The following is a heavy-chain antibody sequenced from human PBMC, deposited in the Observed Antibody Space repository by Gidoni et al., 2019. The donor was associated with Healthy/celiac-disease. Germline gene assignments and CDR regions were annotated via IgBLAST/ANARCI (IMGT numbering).Heavy chain of an antibody. V-gene: IGHV2-5*02. CDR3: AHLTSSQQQLVLNFDY. Sequence: QITLKESGPTLVKPTQTLPLTCTFSGFSLSTSGVGVGWIRQPPGKALEWLALIYWDDDKRYSPSLKSRLTITKDTSKNQVVLTMTNMDPVDTATYYCAHLTSSQQQLVLNFDYWGQETLVTVSS. J-gene: IGHJ4*02. CDR2: IYWDDDK. D-gene: IGHD6-13*01. CDR1: GFSLSTSGVG.